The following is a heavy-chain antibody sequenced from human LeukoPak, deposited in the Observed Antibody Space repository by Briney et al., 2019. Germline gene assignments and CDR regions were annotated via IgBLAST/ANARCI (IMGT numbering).Heavy chain of an antibody. CDR3: ARRFYGSGSYSYYYYYMDV. V-gene: IGHV3-33*01. J-gene: IGHJ6*03. CDR2: IWYDGSNK. Sequence: GRSLRLSCAASGFTFSSYGMHWVRQAPGKGLEWVAVIWYDGSNKYYADSVKGRFTISRDNSKNTLYLQMNSLRAEDTAVYYCARRFYGSGSYSYYYYYMDVWGKGTTVTVSS. CDR1: GFTFSSYG. D-gene: IGHD3-10*01.